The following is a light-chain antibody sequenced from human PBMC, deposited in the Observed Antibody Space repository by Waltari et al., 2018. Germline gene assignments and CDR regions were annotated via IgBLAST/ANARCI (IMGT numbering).Light chain of an antibody. CDR3: QQSSTNPYT. CDR1: QTITNY. J-gene: IGKJ2*01. CDR2: AAS. V-gene: IGKV1-39*01. Sequence: DIQVTQSPSSLSASVVDRVISTCRTSQTITNYLNWYQQKPGKAPNLLISAASRLHSGVPSRFSGSGSGTDFTLTINRLQAEDFATYYCQQSSTNPYTFGRGTRLEIK.